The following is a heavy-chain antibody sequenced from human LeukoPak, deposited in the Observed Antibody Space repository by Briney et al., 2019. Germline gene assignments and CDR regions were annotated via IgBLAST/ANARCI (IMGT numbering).Heavy chain of an antibody. CDR3: ARLSALYYFDY. CDR2: IYYSGST. D-gene: IGHD6-25*01. Sequence: SETLSLTCTVSGGSISSSSYYWGWIRQPPGKGLEWIGSIYYSGSTYYNPSLKSRVSISVDTSKNQFSLKLSSVTAADTAVYYCARLSALYYFDYWGQGTLVTVSS. V-gene: IGHV4-39*01. J-gene: IGHJ4*02. CDR1: GGSISSSSYY.